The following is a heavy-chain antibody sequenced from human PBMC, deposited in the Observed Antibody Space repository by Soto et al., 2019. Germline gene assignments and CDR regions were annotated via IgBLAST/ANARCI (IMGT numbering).Heavy chain of an antibody. CDR2: IWYDGSNK. V-gene: IGHV3-33*01. CDR1: GFTFSSYG. CDR3: ATYSSSFYYFDY. J-gene: IGHJ4*02. Sequence: PGGSLRLSCAASGFTFSSYGMHWVRQAPGKGLEWVAVIWYDGSNKYYADSVKGRFTISRDNSKNTLYLQMNSLRAEDTAVYYCATYSSSFYYFDYWGQGTLVTVSS. D-gene: IGHD6-13*01.